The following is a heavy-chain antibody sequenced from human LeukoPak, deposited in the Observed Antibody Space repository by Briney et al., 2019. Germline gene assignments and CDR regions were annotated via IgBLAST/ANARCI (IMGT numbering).Heavy chain of an antibody. V-gene: IGHV3-13*01. Sequence: GSLRLSCAASGFTVSNSDMHWVRQTTGNGLEWVSAIGIAGDTYYSDSVKGRFTISRDNARNSLYLQMNSLRAGDTAVYYCAKELRTAAGYDAYGLWGQGTMVTVSS. D-gene: IGHD6-25*01. J-gene: IGHJ3*01. CDR3: AKELRTAAGYDAYGL. CDR2: IGIAGDT. CDR1: GFTVSNSD.